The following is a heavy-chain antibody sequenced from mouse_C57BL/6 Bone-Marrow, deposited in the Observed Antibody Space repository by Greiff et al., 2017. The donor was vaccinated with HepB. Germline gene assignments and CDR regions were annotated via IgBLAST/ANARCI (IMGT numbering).Heavy chain of an antibody. D-gene: IGHD1-1*01. Sequence: EVKLMESGGGLVKPGGSLKLSCAASGFTFSDYGMHWVRQAPEKGLEWVAYISSGSSTIYYADTVKGRFTISRDNAKNTLFLQMTRLRSEDTAMYYCATYGSSLYAMDYWGQGTSVTVSS. J-gene: IGHJ4*01. CDR3: ATYGSSLYAMDY. CDR2: ISSGSSTI. V-gene: IGHV5-17*01. CDR1: GFTFSDYG.